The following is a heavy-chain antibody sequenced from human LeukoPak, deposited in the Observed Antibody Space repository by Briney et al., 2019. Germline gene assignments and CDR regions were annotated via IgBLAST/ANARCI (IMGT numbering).Heavy chain of an antibody. CDR3: ARGGIDIVTVPVSNWFDP. Sequence: ASVKVSCEASGYSFINYGITWVRQAPGQGLEWMGWSSPYNGKTNYAQKFQGRVTMTTDTSTNTAYMELRSLRSDDTAVYYCARGGIDIVTVPVSNWFDPWGQGTLVTVSS. CDR1: GYSFINYG. CDR2: SSPYNGKT. V-gene: IGHV1-18*01. D-gene: IGHD2/OR15-2a*01. J-gene: IGHJ5*02.